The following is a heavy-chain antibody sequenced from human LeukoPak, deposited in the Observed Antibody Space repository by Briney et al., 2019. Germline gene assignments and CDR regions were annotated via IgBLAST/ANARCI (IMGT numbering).Heavy chain of an antibody. CDR1: GGTFISYA. V-gene: IGHV1-69*04. J-gene: IGHJ6*02. CDR2: IIPILGIA. CDR3: ARAYIVVVPAANYYYYGMDV. Sequence: SVKVSCKASGGTFISYAISWVRQAPGQGLEWMGRIIPILGIANYAQKFQGRVTITADKSTSTAYMELSSLRSEDTAVYYCARAYIVVVPAANYYYYGMDVWGQGTTVTVSS. D-gene: IGHD2-2*01.